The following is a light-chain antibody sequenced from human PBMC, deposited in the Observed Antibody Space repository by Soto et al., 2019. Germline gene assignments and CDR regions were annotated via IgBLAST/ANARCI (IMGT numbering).Light chain of an antibody. Sequence: QSVLTQPASVSGSPGQSITISCTGTSSDVGSYNLVSWYQQYPGKAPKLMIFQGGKRPSGVSHRFSGSKSGNTASLTISGLQAEDEADYYCCSYTRSPNLYVFGTGTKVTVL. CDR3: CSYTRSPNLYV. CDR2: QGG. CDR1: SSDVGSYNL. V-gene: IGLV2-23*01. J-gene: IGLJ1*01.